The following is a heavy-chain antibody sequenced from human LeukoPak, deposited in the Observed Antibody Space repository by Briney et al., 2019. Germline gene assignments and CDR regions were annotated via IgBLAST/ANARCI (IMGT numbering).Heavy chain of an antibody. D-gene: IGHD3-3*01. J-gene: IGHJ4*02. CDR2: ISAYNGNT. V-gene: IGHV1-18*01. CDR3: ARDPPDLAGIYDFWSGYPRFDY. CDR1: GYTFTSYG. Sequence: GASVKVSCKASGYTFTSYGISWVRQAPGQGLEWMGWISAYNGNTNYAQKLQGRVTMTTDTSTSTAYMELRSLRSDDTAVYYCARDPPDLAGIYDFWSGYPRFDYWGQGTLVTVSS.